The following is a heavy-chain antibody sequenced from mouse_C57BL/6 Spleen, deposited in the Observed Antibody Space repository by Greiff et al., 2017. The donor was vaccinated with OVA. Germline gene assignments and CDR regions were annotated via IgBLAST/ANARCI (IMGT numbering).Heavy chain of an antibody. Sequence: EVKLMESGGDLVKPGGSLKLSCAASGFTFSSYGMSWVRQTPDKRLEWVATISSGGSYTYYPDSVKGRFTISRDNAKNTLYLQMSSLKSEDTAMYYCASAKGAMDYWGQGTSVTVSS. CDR1: GFTFSSYG. J-gene: IGHJ4*01. CDR2: ISSGGSYT. V-gene: IGHV5-6*01. D-gene: IGHD3-3*01. CDR3: ASAKGAMDY.